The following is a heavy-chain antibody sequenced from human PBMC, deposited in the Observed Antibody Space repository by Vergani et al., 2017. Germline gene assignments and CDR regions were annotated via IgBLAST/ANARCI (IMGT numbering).Heavy chain of an antibody. J-gene: IGHJ6*02. CDR3: AKLTGGWDYYGMDV. V-gene: IGHV4-39*01. CDR1: GGSISSSSYY. Sequence: QLQLQESGPGLVKPSETLSLTCTVSGGSISSSSYYWGWIRQPPGKGLEWIGSIYYSGSTYYNPSLKSRVTISVDTSKNQFSLKLSSVTAADTAVYYCAKLTGGWDYYGMDVWGQGTTVTVSS. CDR2: IYYSGST. D-gene: IGHD7-27*01.